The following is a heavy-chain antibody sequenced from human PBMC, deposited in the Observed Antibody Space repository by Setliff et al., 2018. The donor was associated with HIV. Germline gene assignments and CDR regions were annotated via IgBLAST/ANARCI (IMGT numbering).Heavy chain of an antibody. CDR1: SGSISSSSYY. Sequence: SETLSLTCTVSSGSISSSSYYWGWIRQPPGKGLEWIGSIYYSGNNYHNPSLKSRVTISVDTSENQFSLKLSSVTAADTAVYYCARVIVLRYSYGAFDSWGQGTLVTVSS. CDR3: ARVIVLRYSYGAFDS. J-gene: IGHJ4*02. CDR2: IYYSGNN. D-gene: IGHD5-18*01. V-gene: IGHV4-39*07.